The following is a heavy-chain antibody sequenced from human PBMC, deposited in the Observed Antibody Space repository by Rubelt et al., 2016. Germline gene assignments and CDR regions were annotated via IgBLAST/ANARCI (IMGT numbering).Heavy chain of an antibody. Sequence: IRQPPGKGLEWIGEINHSGSTNYNPSLKSRVTISVDTSKNQFSLKLSSVTAADTAVYYCARQGGIAARRSYYYYGMDVWGQGTTVTVSS. J-gene: IGHJ6*02. CDR3: ARQGGIAARRSYYYYGMDV. V-gene: IGHV4-34*01. CDR2: INHSGST. D-gene: IGHD6-6*01.